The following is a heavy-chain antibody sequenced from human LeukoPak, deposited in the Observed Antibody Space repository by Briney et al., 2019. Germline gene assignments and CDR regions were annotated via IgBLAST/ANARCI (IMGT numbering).Heavy chain of an antibody. V-gene: IGHV4-59*01. J-gene: IGHJ1*01. D-gene: IGHD6-19*01. CDR1: GGYFRTNY. CDR2: ISYSGDT. CDR3: AGGSGWHPH. Sequence: SETLCLTCTVSGGYFRTNYWTWVRQPPGKGLEWIGYISYSGDTKYNPSLKSRLSMSVGTSKNQCSLMLTSVSASDTAVYYCAGGSGWHPHWGQGTLVTVSS.